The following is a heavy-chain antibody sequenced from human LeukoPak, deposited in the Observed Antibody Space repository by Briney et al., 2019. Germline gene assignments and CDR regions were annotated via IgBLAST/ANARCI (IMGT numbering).Heavy chain of an antibody. CDR2: ISAYNGNT. Sequence: ASVKVSCKASGYTFTSYGIRWVRQAPGQGLEWMGWISAYNGNTNYAQKLQGRVTMTTDTSTSTAYMELRSLRSDDTAVYYCATRGGNKVIDAFDIWGQGTMVTVSS. CDR3: ATRGGNKVIDAFDI. V-gene: IGHV1-18*01. D-gene: IGHD3-16*01. CDR1: GYTFTSYG. J-gene: IGHJ3*02.